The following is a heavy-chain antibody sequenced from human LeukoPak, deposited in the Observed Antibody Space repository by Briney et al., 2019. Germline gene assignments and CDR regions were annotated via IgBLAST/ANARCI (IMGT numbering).Heavy chain of an antibody. V-gene: IGHV3-23*01. CDR2: ISGSGGST. J-gene: IGHJ4*02. CDR1: GFTVSNNY. Sequence: PGGSLRLSCAASGFTVSNNYMSWVRQAPGKGLEWVSAISGSGGSTYYADSVKGRFTISRDNSKNTLYLQMSSLRAEDTAVYYCAKDPRGRMNWGQGTLVTVSS. CDR3: AKDPRGRMN. D-gene: IGHD1-14*01.